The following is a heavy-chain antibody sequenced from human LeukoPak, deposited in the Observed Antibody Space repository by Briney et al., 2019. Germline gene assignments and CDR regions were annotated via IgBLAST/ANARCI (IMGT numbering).Heavy chain of an antibody. D-gene: IGHD3-3*01. CDR3: ARVPTAYDFWSGSLPYNWFDP. V-gene: IGHV1-46*01. J-gene: IGHJ5*02. Sequence: ASVKVSCKASGYTFTSYYMHWVRQAPGQGLEWMGIINPSGGSTSYAQKFQGRVTMTRDTSTSTVYMELSSLRSEDTAVYYCARVPTAYDFWSGSLPYNWFDPWGQGTLVTVSS. CDR1: GYTFTSYY. CDR2: INPSGGST.